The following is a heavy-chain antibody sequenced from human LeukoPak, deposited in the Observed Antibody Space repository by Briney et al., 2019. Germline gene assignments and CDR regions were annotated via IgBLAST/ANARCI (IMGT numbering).Heavy chain of an antibody. J-gene: IGHJ4*02. V-gene: IGHV3-23*01. CDR3: ARDLAWGAFDY. D-gene: IGHD7-27*01. CDR2: MSDSGTNT. Sequence: GGSLRLSCAASGFTFSSYEMNWVRQAPGKGLEWVSGMSDSGTNTYYADSVKGRFTISRDDSRNTLSLQMNSLRVEDTAVYYCARDLAWGAFDYWGQGILVAVSS. CDR1: GFTFSSYE.